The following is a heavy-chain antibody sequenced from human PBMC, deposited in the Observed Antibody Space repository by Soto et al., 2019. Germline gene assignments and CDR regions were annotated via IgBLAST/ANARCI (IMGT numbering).Heavy chain of an antibody. CDR1: GYTFTSYA. CDR2: INAGNGNT. CDR3: AREGASPMTDAFDI. V-gene: IGHV1-3*01. D-gene: IGHD3-16*01. Sequence: GASVKVSCKASGYTFTSYAMHWVRQAPGQRLEWMGWINAGNGNTKYSQKFQGRVTMTRDTSTSTDYMELSSLRSEDTAVYYCAREGASPMTDAFDIWGQGTMVTVSS. J-gene: IGHJ3*02.